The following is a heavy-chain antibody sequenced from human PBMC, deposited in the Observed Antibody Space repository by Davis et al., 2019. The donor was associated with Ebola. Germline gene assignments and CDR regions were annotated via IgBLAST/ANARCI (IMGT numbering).Heavy chain of an antibody. V-gene: IGHV1-69*13. CDR1: GGTFSSYG. CDR3: ARRRNTAYFDA. D-gene: IGHD5-18*01. J-gene: IGHJ5*02. Sequence: SVKVSCKSSGGTFSSYGINWVRQAPGQGLEWMGGIISSFGTTKYAQRFQGRLTITADESTSTAYMDLSGLKSDDTALYYCARRRNTAYFDAWGQGTLVTVSS. CDR2: IISSFGTT.